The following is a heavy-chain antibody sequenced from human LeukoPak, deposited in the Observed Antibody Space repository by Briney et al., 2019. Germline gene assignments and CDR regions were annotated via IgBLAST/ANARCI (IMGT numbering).Heavy chain of an antibody. Sequence: SETLSLTCTVSGASISDTAWSWVRQPAGRGLEWIGRVFSSGATPYNPSLNGRVSMSVDASKKQVSLKVTPVTVADTAVYYCARDDKGYYDGRWTAFDIWGQGTVVTVSS. D-gene: IGHD4-23*01. CDR2: VFSSGAT. CDR1: GASISDTA. V-gene: IGHV4-4*07. CDR3: ARDDKGYYDGRWTAFDI. J-gene: IGHJ3*02.